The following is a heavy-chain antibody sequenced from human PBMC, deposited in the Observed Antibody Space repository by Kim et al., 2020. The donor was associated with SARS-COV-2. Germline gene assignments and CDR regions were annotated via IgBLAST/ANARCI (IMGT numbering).Heavy chain of an antibody. J-gene: IGHJ4*02. D-gene: IGHD3-9*01. Sequence: ADSVKGRFTISRDNAKNSLYLQMNSLRAEDTALYYCAKAEYYDILTTFDYWGQGTLVTVSS. V-gene: IGHV3-9*01. CDR3: AKAEYYDILTTFDY.